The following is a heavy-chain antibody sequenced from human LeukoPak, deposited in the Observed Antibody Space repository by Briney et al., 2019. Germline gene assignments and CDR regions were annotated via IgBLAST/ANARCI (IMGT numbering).Heavy chain of an antibody. V-gene: IGHV1-69*06. CDR1: GGTFSSYA. Sequence: ASVKVSCKASGGTFSSYAISWVRQAPGQGLEWMGGIIPIFGTANYAQKFQGRVTITADKSTSTAYMELSSLRSEDTAVYYCARDMAPDYDFLTGPHTWFDPWGQGTLVTVSS. J-gene: IGHJ5*02. CDR3: ARDMAPDYDFLTGPHTWFDP. D-gene: IGHD3-9*01. CDR2: IIPIFGTA.